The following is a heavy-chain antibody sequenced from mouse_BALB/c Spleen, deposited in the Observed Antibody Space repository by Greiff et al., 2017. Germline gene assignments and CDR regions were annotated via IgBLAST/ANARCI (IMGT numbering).Heavy chain of an antibody. D-gene: IGHD2-4*01. CDR1: GFSLTSYG. CDR2: IWSGGST. CDR3: ARNSGSTMITTYAMDY. J-gene: IGHJ4*01. V-gene: IGHV2-4-1*01. Sequence: QVQLKESGPGLVQPSQSLSITCTVSGFSLTSYGVHWVRQSPGKGLEWLGVIWSGGSTDYNAAFISRLSISKDNSKSQVFFKMNSLQADDTAIYYCARNSGSTMITTYAMDYWGQGTSGTVSS.